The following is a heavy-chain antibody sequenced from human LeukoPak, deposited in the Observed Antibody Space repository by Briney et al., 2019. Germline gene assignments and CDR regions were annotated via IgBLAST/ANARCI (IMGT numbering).Heavy chain of an antibody. J-gene: IGHJ4*02. Sequence: GGSLRLSCAASGFTFSSYAMSWVRQAPGKGLEWVSAISGSGGSTYYADSVKGRFTISRDNSKNTLCLQMNSLRAEDTAVYYCAKSLELPVRPPSYYFDYWGQGTLVTVSS. V-gene: IGHV3-23*01. CDR2: ISGSGGST. CDR3: AKSLELPVRPPSYYFDY. CDR1: GFTFSSYA. D-gene: IGHD1-7*01.